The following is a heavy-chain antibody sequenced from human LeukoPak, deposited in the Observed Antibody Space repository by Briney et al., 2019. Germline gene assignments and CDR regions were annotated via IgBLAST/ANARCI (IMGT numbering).Heavy chain of an antibody. D-gene: IGHD4-17*01. CDR3: ARDYGDYVVWGDYYGMDV. CDR2: IWYDGSNK. V-gene: IGHV3-33*01. J-gene: IGHJ6*02. CDR1: GFTFSSYG. Sequence: PGGSLRLSCAASGFTFSSYGMHWVRQAPGKGLEWVAVIWYDGSNKYYADSVKGRFTISRDNSKNTLYLQMNSLRAEDTAVHYCARDYGDYVVWGDYYGMDVWGQGTTVTVSS.